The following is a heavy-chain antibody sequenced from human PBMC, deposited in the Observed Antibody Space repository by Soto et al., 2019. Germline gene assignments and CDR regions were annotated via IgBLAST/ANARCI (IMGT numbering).Heavy chain of an antibody. D-gene: IGHD2-15*01. CDR2: ISSSSSTI. V-gene: IGHV3-48*01. J-gene: IGHJ4*02. CDR3: AREGYSGYDFSSCSGGSCYSYFDY. CDR1: GFTFSSYS. Sequence: EVQLVESGGGLVQPGGSLRLSCAASGFTFSSYSMNWVRQAPGKGLEWVSYISSSSSTIYYADSVKGRFTISRDNAKNSLYLQMNRLRAEDKAVYYCAREGYSGYDFSSCSGGSCYSYFDYWGQGTLVTVSS.